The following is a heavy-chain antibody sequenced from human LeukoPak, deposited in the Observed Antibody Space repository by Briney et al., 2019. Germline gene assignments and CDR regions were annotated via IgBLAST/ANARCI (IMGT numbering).Heavy chain of an antibody. CDR3: ARTVSDYGTEYYFDY. J-gene: IGHJ4*02. CDR1: GFSFSGYA. Sequence: PGGSLRLSCVASGFSFSGYAVNWVRQAPGKGLEWVSVISGSGGDIYYADSVKGRFTISRDNSKSTLYLQLNNLRAEDTALYYCARTVSDYGTEYYFDYWGQGALVTVSS. V-gene: IGHV3-23*01. D-gene: IGHD4-17*01. CDR2: ISGSGGDI.